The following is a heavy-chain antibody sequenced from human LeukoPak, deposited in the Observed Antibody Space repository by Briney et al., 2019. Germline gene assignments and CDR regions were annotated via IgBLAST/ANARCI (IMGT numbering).Heavy chain of an antibody. V-gene: IGHV1-69*05. CDR2: IIPIFGTT. D-gene: IGHD2-2*02. CDR1: GGTFNTYK. CDR3: ARGDCSSPACYTENNWFDP. J-gene: IGHJ5*02. Sequence: ASVKVSCKASGGTFNTYKINWVRQAPGQGLEWMGDIIPIFGTTTYSQKFQGRVTITTDASTSTAYMELTSLTSEDTAVYYCARGDCSSPACYTENNWFDPWGQGTLVTVPS.